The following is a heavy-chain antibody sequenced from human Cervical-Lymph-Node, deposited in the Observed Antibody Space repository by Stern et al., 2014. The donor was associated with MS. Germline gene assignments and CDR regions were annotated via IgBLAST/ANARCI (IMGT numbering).Heavy chain of an antibody. CDR2: FDPEDGET. D-gene: IGHD3-10*01. V-gene: IGHV1-24*01. J-gene: IGHJ4*02. Sequence: VKLVESGAEVKKPGASVKVSCKVSGSTLTDFFMHGVRLPPGKGLDWMGGFDPEDGETIYAQKFQGRVTMTEDTSTDTAYMELSSLRSDDTAVYYCATDYNYWGQGTLVTVSS. CDR3: ATDYNY. CDR1: GSTLTDFF.